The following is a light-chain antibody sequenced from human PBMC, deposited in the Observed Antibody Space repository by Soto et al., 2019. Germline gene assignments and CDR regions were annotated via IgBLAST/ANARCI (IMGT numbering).Light chain of an antibody. Sequence: QSALTQPASVSGSPGQSITISCTGTGSDVGGYNYVSWYQQHPGKAPKLIIYDVTNRPSGVSNRFSGSKSGNTASPTISGLQAEDEADYYCSSYSSSRTYVFGTGTKVTVL. V-gene: IGLV2-14*01. CDR1: GSDVGGYNY. CDR2: DVT. J-gene: IGLJ1*01. CDR3: SSYSSSRTYV.